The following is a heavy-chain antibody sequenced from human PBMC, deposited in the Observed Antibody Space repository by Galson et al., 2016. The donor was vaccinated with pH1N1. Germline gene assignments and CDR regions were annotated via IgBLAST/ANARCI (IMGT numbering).Heavy chain of an antibody. D-gene: IGHD3-22*01. Sequence: SLRLSCAASGFTFSSFGMHWVRQAPGKGLEWMAVISYDGSVEYYGDSVKGRFSISRDNSKNTLYLQMNSLRAEDTAIYYCARGGLGVHYYDSSGPIDYWGQGTLVIVSS. V-gene: IGHV3-30*03. CDR3: ARGGLGVHYYDSSGPIDY. J-gene: IGHJ4*02. CDR2: ISYDGSVE. CDR1: GFTFSSFG.